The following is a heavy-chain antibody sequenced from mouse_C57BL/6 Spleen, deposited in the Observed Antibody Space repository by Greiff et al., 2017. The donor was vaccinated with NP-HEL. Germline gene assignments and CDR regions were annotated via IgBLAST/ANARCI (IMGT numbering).Heavy chain of an antibody. Sequence: EVQLQQSGAELVRPGASVKLSCTASGFNIKDDYMHWVKQRPEQGLEWIGWIDPENGDTEYASKFKGKATITADTSSNTAYLHLSSLTSEDTAVYYCGEVAGDFDYWGQGTTLTVSS. J-gene: IGHJ2*01. CDR1: GFNIKDDY. CDR3: GEVAGDFDY. CDR2: IDPENGDT. D-gene: IGHD1-1*02. V-gene: IGHV14-4*01.